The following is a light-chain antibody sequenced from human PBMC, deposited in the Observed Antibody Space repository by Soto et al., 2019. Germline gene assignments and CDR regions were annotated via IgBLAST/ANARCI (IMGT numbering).Light chain of an antibody. V-gene: IGKV1-5*03. CDR1: QTIYSW. CDR3: QQYHIYSGT. J-gene: IGKJ1*01. CDR2: KAS. Sequence: DSQLTQSPSTMAASVGGRGKSACRASQTIYSWTPGYQQRPGTPPNLLIYKASTSASRVPSRFSGSGSGTEFTLTINSLQPDDFATYYCQQYHIYSGTFGQGTKVDIK.